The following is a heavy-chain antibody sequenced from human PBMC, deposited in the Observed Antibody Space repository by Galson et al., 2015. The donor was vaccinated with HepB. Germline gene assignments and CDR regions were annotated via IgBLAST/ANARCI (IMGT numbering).Heavy chain of an antibody. Sequence: SLRLSCAASGFTFSSYAMTWVRQAPGKGLEWVSVISGSGGSTYYADSVKGRFIISRDNSKSTLYLQMNSLRAEDTAVYYCAKSGHSSGYLDAYEIWGPGTMVTISS. J-gene: IGHJ3*02. CDR3: AKSGHSSGYLDAYEI. CDR1: GFTFSSYA. V-gene: IGHV3-23*01. CDR2: ISGSGGST. D-gene: IGHD3-22*01.